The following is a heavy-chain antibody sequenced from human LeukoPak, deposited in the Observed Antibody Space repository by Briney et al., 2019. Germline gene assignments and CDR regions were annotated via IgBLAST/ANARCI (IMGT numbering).Heavy chain of an antibody. CDR3: ARDSGLNWNYGLY. CDR2: ISSRSTPI. J-gene: IGHJ4*02. CDR1: GFTFSNYS. V-gene: IGHV3-48*01. Sequence: GGSLRLSCAASGFTFSNYSMNWVRQAPGKGLEWVSYISSRSTPIHYADSVKGRFSISRDNAKNSVYLQMNSLRAEDTAVYYCARDSGLNWNYGLYWGQGTLVTVSS. D-gene: IGHD1-7*01.